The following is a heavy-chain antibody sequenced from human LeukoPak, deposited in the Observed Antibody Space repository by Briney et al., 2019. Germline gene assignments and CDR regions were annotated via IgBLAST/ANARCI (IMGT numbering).Heavy chain of an antibody. CDR3: AKATYSSGWYLDY. CDR2: ISGSGGST. D-gene: IGHD6-19*01. CDR1: GGSFSGYY. Sequence: PSETLSLTCAVYGGSFSGYYWSWVRQAPGKGLEWVSAISGSGGSTYYADSVKGRFTISRDNSKNTLYLQMNSLRAEDTAVYYCAKATYSSGWYLDYWGQGTLVTVSS. V-gene: IGHV3-23*01. J-gene: IGHJ4*02.